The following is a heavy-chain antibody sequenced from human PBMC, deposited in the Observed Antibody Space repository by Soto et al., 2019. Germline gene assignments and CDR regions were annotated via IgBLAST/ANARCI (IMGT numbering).Heavy chain of an antibody. J-gene: IGHJ6*02. CDR2: INPNSGGT. D-gene: IGHD3-22*01. CDR1: GYTFTGYY. CDR3: ARGSMIVVGGYYYYGMDV. V-gene: IGHV1-2*04. Sequence: ASVEVSCKASGYTFTGYYMHWVRQAPGQGLEWMGWINPNSGGTNYAQKFQGWVTMTRDTSISTAYMELSRLRSDDTAVYYCARGSMIVVGGYYYYGMDVWGQGTTVTVSS.